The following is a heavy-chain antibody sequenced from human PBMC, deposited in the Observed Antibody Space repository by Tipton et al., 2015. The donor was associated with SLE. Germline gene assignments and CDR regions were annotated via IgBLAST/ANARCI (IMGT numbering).Heavy chain of an antibody. Sequence: QLVQSGAEVKKPGSSVKVSCKASGGTFSSYAISWVRQAPGQGLEWMGGIIPIFGTANYAQKFQGRVTITADESTSTAYMELSSLRSEDTAVYYCARGGGYCTNGVCNNARPGWFDPWGQGTLVTVSS. J-gene: IGHJ5*02. CDR2: IIPIFGTA. D-gene: IGHD2-8*01. CDR3: ARGGGYCTNGVCNNARPGWFDP. V-gene: IGHV1-69*01. CDR1: GGTFSSYA.